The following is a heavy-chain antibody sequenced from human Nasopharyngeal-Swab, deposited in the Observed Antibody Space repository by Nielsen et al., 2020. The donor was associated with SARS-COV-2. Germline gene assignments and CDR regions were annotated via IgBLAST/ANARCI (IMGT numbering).Heavy chain of an antibody. CDR1: GYTFTSYY. CDR2: INPSGGNT. J-gene: IGHJ4*02. Sequence: ASVKVSCKASGYTFTSYYMHWVRQAPGQGLEWMGIINPSGGNTNYAQKLQGRVTMTTDTSTSTAYMELRSLRSDDTAVYYCARDGVGSGYSSDPPFDYWGQGTLVTVS. CDR3: ARDGVGSGYSSDPPFDY. V-gene: IGHV1-46*01. D-gene: IGHD5-18*01.